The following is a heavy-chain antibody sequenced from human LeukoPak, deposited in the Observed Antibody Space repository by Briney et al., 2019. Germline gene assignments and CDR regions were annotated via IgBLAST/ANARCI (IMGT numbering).Heavy chain of an antibody. D-gene: IGHD4-23*01. CDR3: AKSYGGNSVGAFDI. J-gene: IGHJ3*02. Sequence: GGSLRLSCAASRFTFDDYGMSWVRPAPGKGLEWVSGINWNGGSTGYADSVKGRFTISRDNAKNSLYLQMNSLRAEDTALYYCAKSYGGNSVGAFDIWGQGTMVTVSS. CDR1: RFTFDDYG. CDR2: INWNGGST. V-gene: IGHV3-20*04.